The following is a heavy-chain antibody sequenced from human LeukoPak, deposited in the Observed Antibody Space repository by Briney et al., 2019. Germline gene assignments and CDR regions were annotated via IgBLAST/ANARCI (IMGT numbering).Heavy chain of an antibody. Sequence: SETLSLTCNVSIDSFDNYWSWIRQPAGKGLEWIGRISTSGGADYNPSLRGRVTMSVDASRKRFSLKLSSVTAADTAVYYCARDIGTEIYLFDWFDFWGQGTLVTVSS. CDR3: ARDIGTEIYLFDWFDF. D-gene: IGHD2/OR15-2a*01. CDR2: ISTSGGA. J-gene: IGHJ5*01. V-gene: IGHV4-4*07. CDR1: IDSFDNY.